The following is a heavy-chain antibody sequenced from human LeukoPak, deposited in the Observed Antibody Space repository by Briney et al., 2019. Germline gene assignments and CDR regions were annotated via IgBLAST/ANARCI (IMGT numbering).Heavy chain of an antibody. CDR1: GFTFSSSG. CDR2: IWYDGSNK. CDR3: ARDRGTTSSSGWFFDP. J-gene: IGHJ2*01. Sequence: GGSLRLSCAASGFTFSSSGMNWVRQAPAKGLEWVAIIWYDGSNKYYADSVKGQFSISRDNSKNTLYLQMESLRVEDTAVYYCARDRGTTSSSGWFFDPWGRGTLVTVSS. D-gene: IGHD2-2*01. V-gene: IGHV3-33*01.